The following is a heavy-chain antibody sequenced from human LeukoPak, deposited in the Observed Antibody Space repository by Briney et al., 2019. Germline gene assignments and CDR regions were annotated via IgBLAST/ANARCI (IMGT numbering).Heavy chain of an antibody. Sequence: GGSLRLSCEASGFTRSNYWMHWVRQAPEKGLVWVSRLNSDGTTTTYADSVKGRFTISRDNAKNTLYLQMNSLRVEDTAVYFCTRGRYYLDSWGQGTLVTVTS. J-gene: IGHJ4*02. CDR1: GFTRSNYW. CDR3: TRGRYYLDS. D-gene: IGHD3-16*01. CDR2: LNSDGTTT. V-gene: IGHV3-74*01.